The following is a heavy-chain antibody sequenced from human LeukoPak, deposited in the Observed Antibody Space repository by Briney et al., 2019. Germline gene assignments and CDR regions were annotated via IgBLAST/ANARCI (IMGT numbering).Heavy chain of an antibody. Sequence: SQTLSLTCTVSGGSISSGGYYWSWIRQHPGKGLEWIGYIYYSGSTYYNPSLKSRVTISVDTSKNQFSLKLSSVTAADTAVYYCARNGPGDLLNPLISFDPWGQGTLVTVSS. CDR1: GGSISSGGYY. D-gene: IGHD3-9*01. CDR3: ARNGPGDLLNPLISFDP. CDR2: IYYSGST. V-gene: IGHV4-31*03. J-gene: IGHJ5*02.